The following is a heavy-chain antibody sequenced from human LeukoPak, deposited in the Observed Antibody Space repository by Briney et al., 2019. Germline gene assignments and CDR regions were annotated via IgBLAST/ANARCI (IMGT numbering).Heavy chain of an antibody. CDR3: ASGLYCSGGSCYSGFSYYGMDV. CDR2: ISAYNGNT. CDR1: GYTFTSYG. Sequence: ASVKVSCKASGYTFTSYGISWVRQAPGQGPEWMGWISAYNGNTNYAQKLQGRVTMTTDTSTSTAYMELRSLRSDDTAVYYCASGLYCSGGSCYSGFSYYGMDVWGQGTTVTVSS. D-gene: IGHD2-15*01. J-gene: IGHJ6*02. V-gene: IGHV1-18*01.